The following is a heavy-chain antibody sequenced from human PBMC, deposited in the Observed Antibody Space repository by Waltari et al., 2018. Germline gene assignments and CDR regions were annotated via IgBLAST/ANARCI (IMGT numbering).Heavy chain of an antibody. J-gene: IGHJ4*02. Sequence: QLQESGPGVVKPSETLSLTCSVSGGSISDTTSYWGWIRQPPGKGLAWLGTVFYSGMTFYDPSLTSRVTFSVDTSNNHFSRKLQSVTAADTAVYYCSRGGSDYCLNGVCSAFDYWGQGTLVAVSS. CDR3: SRGGSDYCLNGVCSAFDY. CDR2: VFYSGMT. V-gene: IGHV4-39*07. CDR1: GGSISDTTSY. D-gene: IGHD2-8*01.